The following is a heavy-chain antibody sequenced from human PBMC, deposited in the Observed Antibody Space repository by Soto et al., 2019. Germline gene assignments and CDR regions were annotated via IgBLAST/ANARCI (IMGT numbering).Heavy chain of an antibody. CDR3: ARMSGTYYVPDY. Sequence: QVQLQESGPRLVEASQTLSLTCTVSNASITSSGYYWSWVRQPPGKRLEWIGYIYHSGSTFYSPSLQSRLTMSVDTSKNQFCLPLRSVTAADTAVYHCARMSGTYYVPDYWGQGTLVTVSS. CDR2: IYHSGST. D-gene: IGHD1-26*01. CDR1: NASITSSGYY. J-gene: IGHJ4*02. V-gene: IGHV4-31*03.